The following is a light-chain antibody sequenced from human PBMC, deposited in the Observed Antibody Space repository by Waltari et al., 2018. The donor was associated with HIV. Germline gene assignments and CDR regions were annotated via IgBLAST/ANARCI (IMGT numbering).Light chain of an antibody. Sequence: EIVLTQSPATLSLSPGERATLSCRASQSVSSYLAWYQQKPGQAPRLLIYDASNRATGIPARFSGSGSGTDFNLTISSLEPEDFAVYYCQQRSNWIFGQGTRLEIK. J-gene: IGKJ5*01. V-gene: IGKV3-11*01. CDR3: QQRSNWI. CDR1: QSVSSY. CDR2: DAS.